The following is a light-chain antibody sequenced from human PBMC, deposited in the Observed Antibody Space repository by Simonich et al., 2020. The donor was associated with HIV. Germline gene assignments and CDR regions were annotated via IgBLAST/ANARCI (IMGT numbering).Light chain of an antibody. Sequence: DIVMTQSPDSLAVSLGERATINCKSSQSCLYSSNHKNYLAWYQQKPGQPPKLLMYWASTRESGVPDRFSGSGSVTDFTLTISSLQAEDVAVYFCQQYYSTPPTFGQGTKVEIK. CDR1: QSCLYSSNHKNY. V-gene: IGKV4-1*01. CDR3: QQYYSTPPT. CDR2: WAS. J-gene: IGKJ1*01.